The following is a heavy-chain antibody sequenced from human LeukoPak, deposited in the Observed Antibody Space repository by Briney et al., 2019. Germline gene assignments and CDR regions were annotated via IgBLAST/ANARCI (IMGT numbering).Heavy chain of an antibody. V-gene: IGHV4-31*03. CDR2: IYYSGST. CDR1: GGSISSGGYY. Sequence: SETLSLTCTVSGGSISSGGYYWRWIRQHPGKGLEWIGYIYYSGSTYYNPSLKSRVTISVDASKNQFSLKLTSVTAADTAVYFCARSSGYYQYYFDSWGQGTLVTVSS. CDR3: ARSSGYYQYYFDS. J-gene: IGHJ4*02. D-gene: IGHD3-22*01.